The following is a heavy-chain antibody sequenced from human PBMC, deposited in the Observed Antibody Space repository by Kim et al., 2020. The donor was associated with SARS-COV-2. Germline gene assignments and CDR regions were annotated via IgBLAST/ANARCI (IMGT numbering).Heavy chain of an antibody. J-gene: IGHJ5*02. CDR1: GGSISSSSYY. CDR2: IYYSGST. CDR3: ARHRGRDGYQQGTLQGDWFDP. V-gene: IGHV4-39*01. Sequence: SETLSLTCTVSGGSISSSSYYWGWIRQPPGKGLEWIGSIYYSGSTYYNPSLKSRVTISVDTSKNQFSLKLSSVTAADTAVYYCARHRGRDGYQQGTLQGDWFDPWGQGTLVTVSS. D-gene: IGHD5-12*01.